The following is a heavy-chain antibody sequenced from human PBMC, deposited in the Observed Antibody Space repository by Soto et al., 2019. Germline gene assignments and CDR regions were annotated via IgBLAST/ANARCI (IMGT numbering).Heavy chain of an antibody. D-gene: IGHD6-6*01. J-gene: IGHJ4*02. CDR2: IYYSGST. CDR1: GGSISSGGYY. V-gene: IGHV4-31*03. CDR3: ARDSEYSSSSGGDRFDY. Sequence: SETLSLTCTVSGGSISSGGYYWSWIRQHPGKGLEWIGYIYYSGSTYYNPSLKSRVTISVDTSKNQFSLKLSSVTAADTAVYYCARDSEYSSSSGGDRFDYWGQGTLVTVSS.